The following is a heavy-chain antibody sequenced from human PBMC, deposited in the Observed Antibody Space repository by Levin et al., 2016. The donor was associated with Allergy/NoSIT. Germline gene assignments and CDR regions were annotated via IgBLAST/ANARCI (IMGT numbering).Heavy chain of an antibody. CDR1: GGSISSYY. CDR2: IYYSGST. V-gene: IGHV4-59*12. CDR3: ARGCVYGSGSYYYYYYYMDV. J-gene: IGHJ6*03. Sequence: SETLSLTCTVSGGSISSYYWSWIRQPPGKGLEWIGYIYYSGSTNYNPSLKSRVTISVDTSKNQFSLKLSSVTAADTAVYYCARGCVYGSGSYYYYYYYMDVWGKGTTVTVSS. D-gene: IGHD3-10*01.